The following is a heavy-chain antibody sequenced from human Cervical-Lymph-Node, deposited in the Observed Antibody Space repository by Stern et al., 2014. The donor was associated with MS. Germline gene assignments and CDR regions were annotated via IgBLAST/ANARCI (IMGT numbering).Heavy chain of an antibody. Sequence: MQLVESGGGVVQPGRSLRLSCAASGFTFSSYGMHWVRQAPGKGLAWVAVISYDGSNKYYADSVKGRFTISRDNSKNTLYLQMNSLRAEDTAVYYCAKAAVRWGYYYYGMDVWGQGTTVTVSS. D-gene: IGHD3-16*01. CDR3: AKAAVRWGYYYYGMDV. V-gene: IGHV3-30*18. J-gene: IGHJ6*02. CDR2: ISYDGSNK. CDR1: GFTFSSYG.